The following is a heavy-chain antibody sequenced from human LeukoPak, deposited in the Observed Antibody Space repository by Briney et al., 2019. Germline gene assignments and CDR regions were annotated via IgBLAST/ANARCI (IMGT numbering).Heavy chain of an antibody. CDR2: INPNSGGT. D-gene: IGHD4-17*01. Sequence: ASVKVSCKASGYTFTGYYMHWVRQAPGQGLEWMGWINPNSGGTNYAQKFQGRVTMTRDTSISTAYMELSSLRSEDTAIYYCARIFYGEIDYWGQGTLVTVSS. CDR3: ARIFYGEIDY. CDR1: GYTFTGYY. J-gene: IGHJ4*02. V-gene: IGHV1-2*02.